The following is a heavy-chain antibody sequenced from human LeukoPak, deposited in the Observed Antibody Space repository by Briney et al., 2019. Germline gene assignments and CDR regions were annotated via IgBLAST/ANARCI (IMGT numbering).Heavy chain of an antibody. Sequence: ASVKVSCRASGYTFTSYYMHWVRQAPGQGLEWMGIINPSGGSTSYAQKFQGRVTMTRDTSTSTVYMELSSLRSEDTAVYYCARGGGYDFWSGYYSRGYWGQGTLVTVSS. J-gene: IGHJ4*02. CDR3: ARGGGYDFWSGYYSRGY. V-gene: IGHV1-46*01. D-gene: IGHD3-3*01. CDR1: GYTFTSYY. CDR2: INPSGGST.